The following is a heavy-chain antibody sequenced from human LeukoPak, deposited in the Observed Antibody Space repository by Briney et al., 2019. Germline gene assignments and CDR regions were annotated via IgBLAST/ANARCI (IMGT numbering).Heavy chain of an antibody. CDR2: VRNKPNGYTT. CDR3: TRVRHGDYFDY. V-gene: IGHV3-72*01. CDR1: GFSISDHY. Sequence: GGSLRLSCAASGFSISDHYMDWVRQAPGKGLEWVGRVRNKPNGYTTDYGTSVKGRFTISRDDSKNSLYLQMNSLTSEDTAVYYCTRVRHGDYFDYWGQGTLVSVSS. J-gene: IGHJ4*02. D-gene: IGHD4-17*01.